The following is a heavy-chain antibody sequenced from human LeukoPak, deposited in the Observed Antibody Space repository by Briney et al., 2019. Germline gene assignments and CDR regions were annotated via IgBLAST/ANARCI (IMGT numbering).Heavy chain of an antibody. J-gene: IGHJ4*02. CDR2: IYYSGST. CDR3: ASQGYYDSSGYLDY. V-gene: IGHV4-39*01. CDR1: GGSISSSSYY. D-gene: IGHD3-22*01. Sequence: SETLSLTCTVSGGSISSSSYYWGWIRQPPGKGLEWIGSIYYSGSTYYSPSLKSRVTISVDTSKNQFSLKLSSVTAADTAVYYCASQGYYDSSGYLDYWGQGTLVTVSS.